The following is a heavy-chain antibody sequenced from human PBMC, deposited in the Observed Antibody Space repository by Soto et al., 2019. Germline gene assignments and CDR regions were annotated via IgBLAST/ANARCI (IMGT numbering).Heavy chain of an antibody. J-gene: IGHJ6*02. V-gene: IGHV4-30-2*01. D-gene: IGHD1-1*01. CDR1: GGSISSGDSA. Sequence: SETLSLTXALSGGSISSGDSAWGWIRQPPGKRLEWIGYIYDSGSSYYNPSLKSRVTISVDRSTNQCSLTLSSMTAADTAVYYCAREMTTRGMDVWGQGTTVTVSS. CDR2: IYDSGSS. CDR3: AREMTTRGMDV.